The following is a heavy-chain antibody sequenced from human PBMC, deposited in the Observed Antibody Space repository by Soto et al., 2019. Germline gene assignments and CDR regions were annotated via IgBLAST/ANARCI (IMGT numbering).Heavy chain of an antibody. D-gene: IGHD6-6*01. CDR2: IYTSGST. Sequence: TVSGGSISSYYWSWIRQPAGKGLEWIGRIYTSGSTNYNPSLKSRVTMSVDTSKNQFSLKLSSVTAADTAVYYCARDDVVAARPDYYYGMDVWGQGTTVTVSS. V-gene: IGHV4-4*07. CDR1: GGSISSYY. CDR3: ARDDVVAARPDYYYGMDV. J-gene: IGHJ6*02.